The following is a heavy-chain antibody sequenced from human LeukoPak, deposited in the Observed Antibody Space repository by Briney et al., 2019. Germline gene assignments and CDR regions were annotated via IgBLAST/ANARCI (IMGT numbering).Heavy chain of an antibody. Sequence: ASVTVSCKASGYTFTSYGISWVRQAPGQGLEWMGWISAYNGNTNYAQKLQGRVTMTTDTSTSTAYMELRSLRSDDTAVYYCARGHDSSSWYVLGDYWGQGTLVTVSS. D-gene: IGHD6-13*01. CDR2: ISAYNGNT. J-gene: IGHJ4*02. V-gene: IGHV1-18*01. CDR3: ARGHDSSSWYVLGDY. CDR1: GYTFTSYG.